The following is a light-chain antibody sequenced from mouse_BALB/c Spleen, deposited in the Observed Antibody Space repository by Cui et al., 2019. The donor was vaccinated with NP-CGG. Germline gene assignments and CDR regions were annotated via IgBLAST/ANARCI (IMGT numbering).Light chain of an antibody. J-gene: IGLJ1*01. CDR1: TGAVTTSNY. V-gene: IGLV1*01. Sequence: VVTHRSALTTSPGETVTLTCRSSTGAVTTSNYANWVQEKPDHLFTGLIGGTNNRAPGVPARFSGSLIGDKAALTITGAQTEDEAIYFCALWYSNHWVFGGGTKLTVL. CDR3: ALWYSNHWV. CDR2: GTN.